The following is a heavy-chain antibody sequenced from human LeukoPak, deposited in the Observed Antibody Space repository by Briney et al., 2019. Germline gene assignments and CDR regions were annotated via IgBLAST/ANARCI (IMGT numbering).Heavy chain of an antibody. Sequence: SETLSLTCTVSGGSISSGGYYWSWIRQHPGKGLEWIGYIYYSGGTYYNPSLKSRVTISVDTSKNQFSLKLSSVTAADTAVYYCARDLDQYSGRFGGFGHDFWGQGTLVTVSS. J-gene: IGHJ4*02. CDR3: ARDLDQYSGRFGGFGHDF. V-gene: IGHV4-31*03. CDR2: IYYSGGT. D-gene: IGHD1-26*01. CDR1: GGSISSGGYY.